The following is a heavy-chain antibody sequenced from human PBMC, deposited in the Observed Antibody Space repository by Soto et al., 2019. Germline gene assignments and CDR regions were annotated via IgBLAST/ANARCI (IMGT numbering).Heavy chain of an antibody. J-gene: IGHJ3*02. CDR1: GFTVSSNY. CDR2: IYSGGST. Sequence: PGGSLRLSCAASGFTVSSNYMSWVRQAPGKGLEWVSVIYSGGSTYYADSVKGRFTISRHNSKNTLYLQMNSLRAEDTAVYYCARDFIPLTRVTTESDAFDIWGQGTMVTVSS. V-gene: IGHV3-53*04. D-gene: IGHD4-17*01. CDR3: ARDFIPLTRVTTESDAFDI.